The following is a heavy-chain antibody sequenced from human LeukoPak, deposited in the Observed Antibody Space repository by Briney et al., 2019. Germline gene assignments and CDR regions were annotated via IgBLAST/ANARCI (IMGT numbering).Heavy chain of an antibody. D-gene: IGHD3-9*01. J-gene: IGHJ5*02. V-gene: IGHV3-21*01. CDR3: ARDTYDILTGYYVWFDP. CDR2: ISSSSSYI. CDR1: GFTFSSYS. Sequence: GGSLRLSCAASGFTFSSYSMNWLRQAPGKGLDWVSSISSSSSYIYYADSVKGRFTISRDNARNSLYLQMNSLRAEDTAVYCCARDTYDILTGYYVWFDPWGQGTLVTVSS.